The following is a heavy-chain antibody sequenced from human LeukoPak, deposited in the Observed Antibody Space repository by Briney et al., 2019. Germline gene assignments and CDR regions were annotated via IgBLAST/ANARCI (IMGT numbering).Heavy chain of an antibody. J-gene: IGHJ4*02. D-gene: IGHD1-26*01. CDR2: ITSSGTYI. Sequence: GGSLRLSCATSGFTFSAYSMNWVRQAPGKALEWVSSITSSGTYIFYADSVKGRFTISRDNAKNSLYLQMNSLRAEDTAVYYCARDSSGNSGSYYFLDYWGQGTLVTVSS. V-gene: IGHV3-21*01. CDR1: GFTFSAYS. CDR3: ARDSSGNSGSYYFLDY.